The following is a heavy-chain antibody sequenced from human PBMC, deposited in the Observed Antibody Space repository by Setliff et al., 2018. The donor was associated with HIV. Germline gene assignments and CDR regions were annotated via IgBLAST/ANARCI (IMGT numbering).Heavy chain of an antibody. Sequence: SETLSLTCTVSGGSISNYYWTWIRQPPGKGLEWIGYIYYRGSTNYNPSLKSRVTISVDTSKNQFSLQLSSVTAADTAVYYCARVHEAYCSGGSCYFFDYWGQGTLVTVSS. V-gene: IGHV4-59*08. J-gene: IGHJ4*02. D-gene: IGHD2-15*01. CDR2: IYYRGST. CDR1: GGSISNYY. CDR3: ARVHEAYCSGGSCYFFDY.